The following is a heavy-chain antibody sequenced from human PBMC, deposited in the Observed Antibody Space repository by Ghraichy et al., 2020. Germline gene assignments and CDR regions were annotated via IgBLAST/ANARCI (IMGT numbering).Heavy chain of an antibody. V-gene: IGHV1-2*04. J-gene: IGHJ4*02. D-gene: IGHD1-26*01. CDR2: INPNSGGT. CDR1: GYTFTGYY. Sequence: ASVKVSCKASGYTFTGYYMHWVRQAPGQGLEWMGWINPNSGGTNYAQKFQGWVTMTRDTSISTAYMELSRLRSDDTAVYYCARSYSGSYQGGDFDYWGQGTLVTVSS. CDR3: ARSYSGSYQGGDFDY.